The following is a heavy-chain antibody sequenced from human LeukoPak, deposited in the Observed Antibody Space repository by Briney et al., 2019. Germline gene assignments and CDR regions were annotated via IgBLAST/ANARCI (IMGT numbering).Heavy chain of an antibody. CDR2: IYYTGST. CDR3: ARHVNYYGSGRYFDY. J-gene: IGHJ4*02. CDR1: GFIFSSYW. Sequence: GSLRLSCAASGFIFSSYWMSWVRQPPGKGLEWIGSIYYTGSTYYNPSLKCRVTISVDTSKNQFSLKLSSVTAADTAVYYCARHVNYYGSGRYFDYWGQGTLVTVSS. V-gene: IGHV4-39*01. D-gene: IGHD3-10*01.